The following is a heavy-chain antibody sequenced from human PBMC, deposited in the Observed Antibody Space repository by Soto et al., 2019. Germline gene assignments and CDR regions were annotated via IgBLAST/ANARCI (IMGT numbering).Heavy chain of an antibody. CDR3: ARTYDYVWGSYPD. V-gene: IGHV4-59*08. D-gene: IGHD3-16*02. CDR2: IYYGGST. J-gene: IGHJ4*02. CDR1: GGSISSYY. Sequence: XXTLSLTCSVSGGSISSYYWSWILQPPGKGLEWIGYIYYGGSTNYNPSLKSRVTISVDTSKNQFSLKLSSVTAADTAVYYCARTYDYVWGSYPDWGQGTLVTVSS.